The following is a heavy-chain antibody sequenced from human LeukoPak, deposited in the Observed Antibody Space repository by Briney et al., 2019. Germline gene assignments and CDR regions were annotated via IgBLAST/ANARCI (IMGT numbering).Heavy chain of an antibody. V-gene: IGHV3-48*04. CDR3: ARVNEFYFDWLLYDY. Sequence: PGGSLRLSCAASGFSFSDYSMNWVRQAPGKGLEWISYINENGRTIYYADSVKGRFTIVRDNAKNLLFLQMNSLRAEDTAVYYCARVNEFYFDWLLYDYWGQGTLVTVSS. CDR2: INENGRTI. J-gene: IGHJ4*02. CDR1: GFSFSDYS. D-gene: IGHD3-9*01.